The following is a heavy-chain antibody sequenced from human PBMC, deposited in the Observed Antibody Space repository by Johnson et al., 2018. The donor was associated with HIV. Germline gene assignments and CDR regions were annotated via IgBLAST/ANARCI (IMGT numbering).Heavy chain of an antibody. CDR3: AKTGLGATDAAFDI. D-gene: IGHD1-26*01. Sequence: VQLVESGGGVVQPGRYLRLSCAAAGFTFDDYGMSWVRQAPGKGLEWVANIKQDGSEKYYVDSVKGRFTISRDNAKNSLYLQMISLRAEDTATYYCAKTGLGATDAAFDIWGQGTMVTVSS. CDR1: GFTFDDYG. CDR2: IKQDGSEK. J-gene: IGHJ3*02. V-gene: IGHV3-7*03.